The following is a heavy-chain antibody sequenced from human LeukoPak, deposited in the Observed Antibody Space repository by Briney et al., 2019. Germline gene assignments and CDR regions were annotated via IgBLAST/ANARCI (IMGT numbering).Heavy chain of an antibody. CDR1: GGSISSYY. CDR3: AREEVADRSGGSCYATDWFDP. D-gene: IGHD2-15*01. Sequence: SETLSLTCTVSGGSISSYYWSWIRQPPGKGLEWIGYIYYSGSTNYNPSLKSRVTISVDTSKNQFSLKLSFVTAADTAVYYCAREEVADRSGGSCYATDWFDPWGQGTLVTVSS. J-gene: IGHJ5*02. V-gene: IGHV4-59*01. CDR2: IYYSGST.